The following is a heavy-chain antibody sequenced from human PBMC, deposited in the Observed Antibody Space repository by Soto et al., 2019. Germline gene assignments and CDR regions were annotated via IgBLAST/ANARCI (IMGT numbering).Heavy chain of an antibody. J-gene: IGHJ6*02. V-gene: IGHV3-7*04. Sequence: EVQLVESGGGLVQPGGSLRLSCAASGFTFSRFWMSWVRQAPGKGLEWVANIKQDGFGKYYVDSVKERFTISRDNAKNSLYLQMNSLRADDTAVYYCARGDYPFPYYYYGLDVWGLGTTVTVSS. CDR1: GFTFSRFW. CDR2: IKQDGFGK. CDR3: ARGDYPFPYYYYGLDV. D-gene: IGHD4-17*01.